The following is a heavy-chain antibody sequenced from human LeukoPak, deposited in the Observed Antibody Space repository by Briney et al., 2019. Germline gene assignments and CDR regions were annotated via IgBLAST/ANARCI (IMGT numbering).Heavy chain of an antibody. Sequence: SVTVSCKASGGTFSSYAINWVRQAPGQGLEWMGGIIPIFGTATYAQTYQGRVTITADESTSTAYMELSSLKSEDTAVYYCAGDRRLDGDPGYMDVWGKGTTVSISS. J-gene: IGHJ6*04. D-gene: IGHD4-17*01. V-gene: IGHV1-69*13. CDR3: AGDRRLDGDPGYMDV. CDR2: IIPIFGTA. CDR1: GGTFSSYA.